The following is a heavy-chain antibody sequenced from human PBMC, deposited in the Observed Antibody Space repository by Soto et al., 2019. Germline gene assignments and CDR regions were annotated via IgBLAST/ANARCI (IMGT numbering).Heavy chain of an antibody. CDR1: GTSVSNYY. D-gene: IGHD5-18*01. CDR2: IYTSGST. V-gene: IGHV4-4*07. Sequence: LSLTCSVSGTSVSNYYWSWIRQPAGKGLEHIGRIYTSGSTSYNPSLKSRVTMSMDTSQTQIYLNLTSVTAADTAVYYCARGGIQLSYAFDYWGQGIQGTVSS. CDR3: ARGGIQLSYAFDY. J-gene: IGHJ4*02.